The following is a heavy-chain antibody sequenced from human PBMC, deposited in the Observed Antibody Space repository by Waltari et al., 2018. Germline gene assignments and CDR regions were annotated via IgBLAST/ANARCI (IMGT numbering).Heavy chain of an antibody. J-gene: IGHJ6*04. D-gene: IGHD1-26*01. CDR2: ISWETSGT. Sequence: VESGGGAVQFGGSLRLSCVASGFKFDDYAMHVVRQRPGKGLWWGSVISWETSGTSYADSVKGLFSISRDNRKNSLYLQMNSLEPEDTALYYCAKDGKAEDYSYMDVWGKGTTVTVSS. CDR1: GFKFDDYA. V-gene: IGHV3-43D*03. CDR3: AKDGKAEDYSYMDV.